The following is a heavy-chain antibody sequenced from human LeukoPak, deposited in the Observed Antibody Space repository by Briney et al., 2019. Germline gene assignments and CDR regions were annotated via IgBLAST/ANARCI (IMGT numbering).Heavy chain of an antibody. D-gene: IGHD5-18*01. Sequence: PSETLSLTCTVSGGSISSYYWSWMRQPTGKGLEGVGYIYYSGSTNYNSSLKRRVNISVEKSKNQFSLKLSSVTAADTAVYYCARQRDRGYSYGYFDYWGQGTLFTVSS. CDR3: ARQRDRGYSYGYFDY. V-gene: IGHV4-59*08. CDR1: GGSISSYY. J-gene: IGHJ4*02. CDR2: IYYSGST.